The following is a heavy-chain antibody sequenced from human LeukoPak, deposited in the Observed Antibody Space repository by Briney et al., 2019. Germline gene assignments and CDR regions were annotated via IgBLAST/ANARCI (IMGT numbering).Heavy chain of an antibody. CDR3: ARGLYTGYPTD. D-gene: IGHD5-12*01. Sequence: PSETLSLTCAVSGGSLTNYYWSWIRQPPGKGLEWIGEINHSGSTNNNPSLTSRITISVDTSKNQFSLKLRSVTAADSAVYYCARGLYTGYPTDWGQGTLVTVSS. J-gene: IGHJ4*02. V-gene: IGHV4-34*01. CDR2: INHSGST. CDR1: GGSLTNYY.